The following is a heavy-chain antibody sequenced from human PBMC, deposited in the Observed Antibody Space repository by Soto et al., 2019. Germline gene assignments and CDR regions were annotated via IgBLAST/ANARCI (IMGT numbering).Heavy chain of an antibody. D-gene: IGHD6-19*01. CDR1: GSTFSSYG. CDR2: ISHDGSNK. CDR3: AKSYNSGWYVHFDF. V-gene: IGHV3-30*18. J-gene: IGHJ4*02. Sequence: GGSLRLSCAASGSTFSSYGMHWVRQAPGKGLEWVALISHDGSNKYYADSVKGRFTISRDNSKNTLSLQMNSLRAEDTAVYYCAKSYNSGWYVHFDFWGQGTLVTVSS.